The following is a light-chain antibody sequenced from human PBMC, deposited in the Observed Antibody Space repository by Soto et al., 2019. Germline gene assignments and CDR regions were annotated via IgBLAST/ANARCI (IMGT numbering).Light chain of an antibody. J-gene: IGKJ2*01. V-gene: IGKV3-15*01. CDR3: QQYSNWKT. CDR1: RTVGSK. Sequence: EIVMTQSPATLSVSPGERVTLSCRASRTVGSKLAWYQQKPGQALRLLISDASTRATGIPARFSGSGSGTEFTLTISSLQAEYFAVYYCQQYSNWKTFGQGTKLEIK. CDR2: DAS.